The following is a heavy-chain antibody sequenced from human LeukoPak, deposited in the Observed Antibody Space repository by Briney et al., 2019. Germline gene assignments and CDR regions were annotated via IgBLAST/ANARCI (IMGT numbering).Heavy chain of an antibody. Sequence: GASVKVSCKASGYTFTSYGISWVRQAPGQGLEWMGWISAYNGNTNYAQKFQGRVTMTRDTSTSTVYMELSSLRSEDTAVYYCAKSGSYLTPPDYWGQGTLVTVSS. V-gene: IGHV1-18*01. CDR1: GYTFTSYG. CDR2: ISAYNGNT. D-gene: IGHD1-26*01. CDR3: AKSGSYLTPPDY. J-gene: IGHJ4*02.